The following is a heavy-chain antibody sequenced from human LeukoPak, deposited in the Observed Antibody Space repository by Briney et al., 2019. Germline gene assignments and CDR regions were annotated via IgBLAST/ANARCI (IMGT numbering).Heavy chain of an antibody. V-gene: IGHV4-39*07. D-gene: IGHD3-22*01. CDR3: ARGTRYYDLDY. CDR2: IYYSGST. Sequence: SETLSLTCTVSGGSISSSSYYWGWIRQPPGKGLEWIGSIYYSGSTYYNPSHKSRVTISVDTSKNQFSLKLSSVTAADTAVYYCARGTRYYDLDYWGQGTLVTVSS. J-gene: IGHJ4*02. CDR1: GGSISSSSYY.